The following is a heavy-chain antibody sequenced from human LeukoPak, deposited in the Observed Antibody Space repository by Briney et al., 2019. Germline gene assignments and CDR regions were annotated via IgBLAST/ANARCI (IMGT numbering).Heavy chain of an antibody. CDR2: IYPGDSDT. D-gene: IGHD5-24*01. V-gene: IGHV5-51*01. CDR1: GYIFTSYW. Sequence: GESLKISCKGSGYIFTSYWIGWVRQMPGKGLEWMGIIYPGDSDTRYSPSFQGQVTISADKSISTAYLQWSSLKASDTAMYYCARVEMATIQGFDYWGQGTLVTVSS. CDR3: ARVEMATIQGFDY. J-gene: IGHJ4*02.